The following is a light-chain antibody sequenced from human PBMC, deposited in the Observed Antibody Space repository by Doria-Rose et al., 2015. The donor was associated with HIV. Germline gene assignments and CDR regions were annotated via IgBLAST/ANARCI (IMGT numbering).Light chain of an antibody. CDR2: DGS. CDR3: HQYGTSWT. J-gene: IGKJ1*01. CDR1: QSFSSTH. V-gene: IGKV3-20*01. Sequence: TQSPGTLSLSPGERATLSCRASQSFSSTHLAWYQQKPGQAPSLLIYDGSTRATGIPDRFSASGSGTDFTLTINRLEPEDFALYYCHQYGTSWTSGQGTKVEI.